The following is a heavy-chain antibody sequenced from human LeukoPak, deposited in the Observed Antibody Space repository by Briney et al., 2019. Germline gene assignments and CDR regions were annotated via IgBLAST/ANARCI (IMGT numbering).Heavy chain of an antibody. V-gene: IGHV4-39*01. CDR3: ARHPSEIRDYVLSPRWFDP. D-gene: IGHD4-17*01. CDR2: IYYSGST. CDR1: GGSISSSSYY. Sequence: SETLSLTXTVSGGSISSSSYYWGRIRQPPGKGLEWIGSIYYSGSTYYNPSLKSRVTISVDTSKNQFSLKLSSVTAADTAVYYCARHPSEIRDYVLSPRWFDPWGQGTLVTVSS. J-gene: IGHJ5*02.